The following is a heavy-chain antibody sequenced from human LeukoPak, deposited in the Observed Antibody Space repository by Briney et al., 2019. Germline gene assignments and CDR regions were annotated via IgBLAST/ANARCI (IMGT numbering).Heavy chain of an antibody. CDR1: GGSINSYY. CDR2: IYYSGST. CDR3: ARDTSGYRRGSFDY. D-gene: IGHD3-22*01. V-gene: IGHV4-59*01. Sequence: SEALSLTCTVSGGSINSYYWSWIRQPPGKGLEWIGYIYYSGSTNYNPSLKSRVTISLDTSNNQFSLKLSSVTAADTAVYYCARDTSGYRRGSFDYWGQGTLVTVSS. J-gene: IGHJ4*02.